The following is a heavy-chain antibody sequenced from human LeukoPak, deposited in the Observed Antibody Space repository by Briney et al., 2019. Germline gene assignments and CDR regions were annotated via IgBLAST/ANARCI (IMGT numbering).Heavy chain of an antibody. CDR2: INPISGGT. Sequence: GASVKVSCKASGYTFTGYYMHWVRQAPGQGLEWMGWINPISGGTSYAQKFQGRVTMTRDTSISTAYMELSRLRSDDTAVYYCACLPPRTTGAFDIWGQGTMVTVSS. J-gene: IGHJ3*02. D-gene: IGHD1-14*01. CDR1: GYTFTGYY. CDR3: ACLPPRTTGAFDI. V-gene: IGHV1-2*02.